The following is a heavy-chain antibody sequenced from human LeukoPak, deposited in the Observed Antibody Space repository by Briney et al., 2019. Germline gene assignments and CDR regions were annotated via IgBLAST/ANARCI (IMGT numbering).Heavy chain of an antibody. CDR1: GYTFTSYD. CDR3: ARGRTMTTVTYYYYYGMDV. J-gene: IGHJ6*02. CDR2: MNPNSGNT. Sequence: ASVKVSCKASGYTFTSYDINWVRQATGQGLEWMGWMNPNSGNTGYAQKFQGRVTMTRNTSISTAYVELSSLRSEDTAVYYCARGRTMTTVTYYYYYGMDVWGQGTTVTVSS. V-gene: IGHV1-8*01. D-gene: IGHD4-17*01.